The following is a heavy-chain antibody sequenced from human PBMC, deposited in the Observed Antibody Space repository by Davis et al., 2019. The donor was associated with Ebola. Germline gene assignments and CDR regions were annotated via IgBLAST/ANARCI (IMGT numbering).Heavy chain of an antibody. CDR2: ISETGDRT. V-gene: IGHV3-53*01. D-gene: IGHD4-23*01. J-gene: IGHJ1*01. CDR3: VRTDGGKPVFQH. CDR1: GLTVSSNY. Sequence: GESLKISCAASGLTVSSNYMSWVRQAPGKGLDWVSVISETGDRTYYSDSVKGRFSISGDRSTNTVHLQMNSLRDDDTAVYYCVRTDGGKPVFQHWGQGTLVTVSA.